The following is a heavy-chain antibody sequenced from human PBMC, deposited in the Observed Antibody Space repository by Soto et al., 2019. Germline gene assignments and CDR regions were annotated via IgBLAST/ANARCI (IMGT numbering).Heavy chain of an antibody. CDR1: DDSTRSRYW. J-gene: IGHJ5*02. D-gene: IGHD4-17*01. V-gene: IGHV4-4*02. CDR2: VNQSGTS. CDR3: AKDAVAGDGVWLAHA. Sequence: SETLSLTCGVFDDSTRSRYWWTWLRRPPGRGLEWIGEVNQSGTSNYNPSLKSRVSISIDNSKNHFSLTMTSVTAADTAVYYCAKDAVAGDGVWLAHAWGRGTAVTVSS.